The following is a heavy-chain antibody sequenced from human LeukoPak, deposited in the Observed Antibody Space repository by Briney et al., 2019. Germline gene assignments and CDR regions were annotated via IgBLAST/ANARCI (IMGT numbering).Heavy chain of an antibody. CDR1: GFTFSIFG. V-gene: IGHV3-30*02. CDR3: AKGYYYDSSGYPLFDY. J-gene: IGHJ4*02. D-gene: IGHD3-22*01. CDR2: IRYDGTNK. Sequence: GGSLRLSCTASGFTFSIFGMHWVRQAPGKGLEWVAFIRYDGTNKYYADSVKGRFTISRDNSKNTLYLQMNSLRAEDTAVYYCAKGYYYDSSGYPLFDYWGQGTLATVSS.